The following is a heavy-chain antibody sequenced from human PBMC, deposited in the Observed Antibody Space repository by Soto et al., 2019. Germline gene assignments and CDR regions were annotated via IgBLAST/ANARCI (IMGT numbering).Heavy chain of an antibody. J-gene: IGHJ5*02. D-gene: IGHD3-3*01. CDR1: GFTFSSYA. CDR2: ISGSGGST. CDR3: AKDVRRTIFGVVTYNWFDP. V-gene: IGHV3-23*01. Sequence: EVQLLESGGGLVQPGGSLRLSCAASGFTFSSYAMSWVRQAPGKGLEWVSAISGSGGSTYYEDSVKGRFTISRDNSKNTLYLQMNSLRAEDTAVYYCAKDVRRTIFGVVTYNWFDPWGQGTLVTVSS.